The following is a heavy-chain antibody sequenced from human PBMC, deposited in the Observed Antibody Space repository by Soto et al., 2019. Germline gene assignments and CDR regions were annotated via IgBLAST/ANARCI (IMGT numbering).Heavy chain of an antibody. CDR1: GLIFSNYK. CDR2: INTDGSII. V-gene: IGHV3-74*01. CDR3: ARDTDGLHY. Sequence: GGSLRLSCAASGLIFSNYKMHWVRQAPGKGLVWVSRINTDGSIIDYVDSVKGRFTVSRDNAKNTLYLQMNSLRADDTAVYYCARDTDGLHYWGQGTLVTVSS. J-gene: IGHJ4*02.